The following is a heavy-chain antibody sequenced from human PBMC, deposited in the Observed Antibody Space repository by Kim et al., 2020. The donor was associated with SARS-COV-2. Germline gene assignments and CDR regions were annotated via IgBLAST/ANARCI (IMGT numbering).Heavy chain of an antibody. CDR1: GGSISSGDYY. CDR3: ASAGLRGNWFDP. V-gene: IGHV4-30-4*01. Sequence: SETLSLTCTVSGGSISSGDYYWSWIRQPPGKGLEWIGYIYYSGSTYYNPSLKSRVTISVDTSKNQFSLKLRSVTAADTAVYYCASAGLRGNWFDPWGQGNRASVSS. CDR2: IYYSGST. J-gene: IGHJ5*02. D-gene: IGHD4-17*01.